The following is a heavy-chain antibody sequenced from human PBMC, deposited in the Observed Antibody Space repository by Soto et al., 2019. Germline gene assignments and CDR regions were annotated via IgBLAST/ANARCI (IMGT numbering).Heavy chain of an antibody. CDR1: GFTFDDYA. D-gene: IGHD3-3*01. CDR2: ISWNSGSI. Sequence: GGSLRLSCAASGFTFDDYAMHWVRQAPGKGLEWVSGISWNSGSIGYADSVKGRFTISRDNAKNSLYLQMNSLRAEDTALYYCAKDRRLYDFWSGHYYYGMDVWGQGTTVTVS. CDR3: AKDRRLYDFWSGHYYYGMDV. J-gene: IGHJ6*02. V-gene: IGHV3-9*01.